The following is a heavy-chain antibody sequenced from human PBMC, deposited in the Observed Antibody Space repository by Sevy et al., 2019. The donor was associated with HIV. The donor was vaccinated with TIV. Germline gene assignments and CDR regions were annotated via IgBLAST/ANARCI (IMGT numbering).Heavy chain of an antibody. Sequence: GGSLRLSCAASGFIFNNYAMHWVRQAPGKGLEWVAVISYDGSNKYHADSVKGRFTTSRDNSKNMLYLQMNSLRAEDTAVYYCARDILAGTFDYWGQGTLVTVSS. V-gene: IGHV3-30*01. D-gene: IGHD6-19*01. CDR1: GFIFNNYA. J-gene: IGHJ4*02. CDR3: ARDILAGTFDY. CDR2: ISYDGSNK.